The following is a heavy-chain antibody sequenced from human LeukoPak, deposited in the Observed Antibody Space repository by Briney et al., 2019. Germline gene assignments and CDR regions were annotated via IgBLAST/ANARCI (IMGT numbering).Heavy chain of an antibody. CDR3: ARDSVTVNSFYI. Sequence: PGGSLSLSCAVSGFTVSRNYMSWARQAAGGGRGWVLVIYSGGSTYYADSGKGRFTIPRDNSKHKMFLKKKRRGGEETAVSCCARDSVTVNSFYIWGQGTMVTVSS. J-gene: IGHJ3*02. CDR2: IYSGGST. D-gene: IGHD3-16*02. CDR1: GFTVSRNY. V-gene: IGHV3-66*01.